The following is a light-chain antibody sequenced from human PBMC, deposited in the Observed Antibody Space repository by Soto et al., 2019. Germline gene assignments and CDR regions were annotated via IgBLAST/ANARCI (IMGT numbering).Light chain of an antibody. CDR3: QQYGGSPLYT. CDR1: QSVSSSH. CDR2: GAS. J-gene: IGKJ2*01. V-gene: IGKV3-20*01. Sequence: DIVLTQSPGTLSLSPGEGATLSCRASQSVSSSHLAWYQQKPGQAPRLVIYGASSRATGIPDRFSGSGSGTDFTLTISRLEPEDFAVYYGQQYGGSPLYTFGQGTTLEIK.